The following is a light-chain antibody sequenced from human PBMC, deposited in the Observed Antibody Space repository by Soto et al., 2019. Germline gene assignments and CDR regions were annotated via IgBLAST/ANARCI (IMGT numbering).Light chain of an antibody. J-gene: IGKJ4*01. V-gene: IGKV1-5*03. CDR1: QSISSW. Sequence: DIQITQSPSTLSACVGDRVTITCRASQSISSWLAWYQQKPGKAPKLLIYKASSLESGVPSRFSGSGSGTEFTLTISSLQPDDFATYYCQQYNSYPLTFGGGTKVDIK. CDR3: QQYNSYPLT. CDR2: KAS.